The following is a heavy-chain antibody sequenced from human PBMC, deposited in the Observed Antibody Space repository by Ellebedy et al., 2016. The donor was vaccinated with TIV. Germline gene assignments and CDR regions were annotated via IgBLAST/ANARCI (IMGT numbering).Heavy chain of an antibody. CDR3: AVVAGRWYVDL. V-gene: IGHV3-64D*09. CDR1: GFTFSSFA. J-gene: IGHJ2*01. Sequence: PGGSLRLSCSASGFTFSSFAMHWIRQAPGKGLEYVSAINNNGGSTFYADLVKGRFTVSRDNSKNTLFLQMSSLRDEDTALYHCAVVAGRWYVDLWGRGTLVTVSS. CDR2: INNNGGST. D-gene: IGHD6-19*01.